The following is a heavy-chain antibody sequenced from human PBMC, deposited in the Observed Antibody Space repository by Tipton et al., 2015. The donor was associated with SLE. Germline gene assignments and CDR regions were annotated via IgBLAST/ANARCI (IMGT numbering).Heavy chain of an antibody. CDR2: IYGSGTT. D-gene: IGHD3/OR15-3a*01. Sequence: TLSLTCAVYGGSFSGYFWSWIRQPPGKGLEWIGYIYGSGTTYSNPSLKSRVTMSVDTSKNQFSLKLSSVTAADTAVYYCARERTGFGWLDPWGQGTLVTVSS. CDR3: ARERTGFGWLDP. V-gene: IGHV4-34*09. J-gene: IGHJ5*02. CDR1: GGSFSGYF.